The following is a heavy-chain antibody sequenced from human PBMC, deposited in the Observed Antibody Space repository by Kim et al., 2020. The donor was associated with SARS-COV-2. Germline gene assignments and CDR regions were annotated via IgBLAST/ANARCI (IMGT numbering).Heavy chain of an antibody. CDR3: AKETDIAAAGAPFDY. D-gene: IGHD6-13*01. Sequence: GGSLRLSCAASGFTFDDYAMHWVRQAPGKGLEWVSGISWNSGSIGYADSVKGRFTISRDNAKNSLYLQMNSLRAEDTALYYCAKETDIAAAGAPFDYWGQGTLVTVSS. J-gene: IGHJ4*02. CDR2: ISWNSGSI. V-gene: IGHV3-9*01. CDR1: GFTFDDYA.